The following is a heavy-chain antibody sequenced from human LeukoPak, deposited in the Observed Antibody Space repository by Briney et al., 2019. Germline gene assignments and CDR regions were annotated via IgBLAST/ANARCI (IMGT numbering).Heavy chain of an antibody. D-gene: IGHD6-19*01. Sequence: PSETLSLTCTVSGASISSSYWSWIRQPPGKGLEWIGYISYSGITNYNPSLRSRVTISVDTSKNQFSLRLSSVTAADTAVYYCGRSLSSAWYYFAYWGQGTLVTVSS. V-gene: IGHV4-59*01. J-gene: IGHJ4*02. CDR3: GRSLSSAWYYFAY. CDR1: GASISSSY. CDR2: ISYSGIT.